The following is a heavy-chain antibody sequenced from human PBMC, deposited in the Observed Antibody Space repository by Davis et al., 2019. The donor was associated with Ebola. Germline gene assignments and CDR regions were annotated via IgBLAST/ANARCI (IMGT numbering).Heavy chain of an antibody. CDR1: GYSFTSYW. D-gene: IGHD3-10*01. V-gene: IGHV5-51*01. Sequence: GGSLRLSCKGSGYSFTSYWIGWVRQMPGKGLECMGIIYPGDSDIQYSPSFQGQVTISADKSINTAYLQWSSLKASDTAIYYCARLYGLGSYFDSWGQGTLVSVSS. CDR2: IYPGDSDI. CDR3: ARLYGLGSYFDS. J-gene: IGHJ5*01.